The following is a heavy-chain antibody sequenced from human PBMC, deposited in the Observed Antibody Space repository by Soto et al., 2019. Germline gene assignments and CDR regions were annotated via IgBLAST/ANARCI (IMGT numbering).Heavy chain of an antibody. D-gene: IGHD1-7*01. J-gene: IGHJ4*02. Sequence: QVQLVESGGGVVQPGRSLRLSCSASGFTFSDFEMYWVRQAPGKGLDWVSFISYDGSNQYYAGSVKGRFTVSRDNSKNTLFVLMNSLRPEDTAVYFCARRTGTAPRFDYWGQGTLVNVSS. CDR2: ISYDGSNQ. CDR3: ARRTGTAPRFDY. V-gene: IGHV3-30-3*01. CDR1: GFTFSDFE.